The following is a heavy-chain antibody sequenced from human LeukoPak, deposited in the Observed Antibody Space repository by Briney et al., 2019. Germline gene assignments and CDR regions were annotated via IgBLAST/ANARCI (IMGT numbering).Heavy chain of an antibody. J-gene: IGHJ6*02. Sequence: PGGSLRLSCAASGFNFSGYEMNWVRQAAGKGLEWVSYISSRGDSRHYADSVRGRFVIPRDNAKNSLYLQMYSLRVEDTAVYYCAHYDWDVWGQGTTVTVSS. CDR2: ISSRGDSR. CDR3: AHYDWDV. CDR1: GFNFSGYE. D-gene: IGHD4-17*01. V-gene: IGHV3-48*03.